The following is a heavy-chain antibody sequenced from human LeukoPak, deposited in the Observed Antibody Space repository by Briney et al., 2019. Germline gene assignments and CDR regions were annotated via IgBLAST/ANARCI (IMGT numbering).Heavy chain of an antibody. CDR2: IHYTGTT. CDR1: GGSINSHY. D-gene: IGHD2-2*01. CDR3: ARQGYCSGTSCYAGGDWFDP. V-gene: IGHV4-59*11. Sequence: PSETLSLTCIVSGGSINSHYWSWIRQPPGKGLEWIGDIHYTGTTKYNPSVKSRVTISIDTSKNQFSLKLTSVTAADTAVYYCARQGYCSGTSCYAGGDWFDPWGQGTLVTVSS. J-gene: IGHJ5*02.